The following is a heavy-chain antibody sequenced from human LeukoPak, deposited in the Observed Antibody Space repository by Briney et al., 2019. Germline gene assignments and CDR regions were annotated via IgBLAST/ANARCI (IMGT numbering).Heavy chain of an antibody. J-gene: IGHJ4*02. Sequence: PSETLSLTCTVSGCSISSSNYYWGWIRQPPGKGLEWIGSIYYSGSTYYNPSLKSRVTISVDTSKNQFSLKLSSVTAADTAVYYCATWITMIVVVTSYWGQGTLVTVSS. D-gene: IGHD3-22*01. CDR3: ATWITMIVVVTSY. CDR2: IYYSGST. CDR1: GCSISSSNYY. V-gene: IGHV4-39*01.